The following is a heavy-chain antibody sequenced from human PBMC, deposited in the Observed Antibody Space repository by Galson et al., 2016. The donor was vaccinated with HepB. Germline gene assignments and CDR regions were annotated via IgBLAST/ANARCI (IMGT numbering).Heavy chain of an antibody. CDR1: GFTFSSYA. Sequence: LRLSCAASGFTFSSYAMGWVRQAPGKGLEWVSGISGSGGHTYYADSVKGRFTMSRDNSKNTLYLQMGSLRAEDTAVYHCAKGYSVAGYFDQWGQGTLVTVSS. D-gene: IGHD6-19*01. CDR2: ISGSGGHT. V-gene: IGHV3-23*01. CDR3: AKGYSVAGYFDQ. J-gene: IGHJ4*02.